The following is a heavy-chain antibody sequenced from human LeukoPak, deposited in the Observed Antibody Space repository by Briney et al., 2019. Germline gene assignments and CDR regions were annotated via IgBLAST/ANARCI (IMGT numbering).Heavy chain of an antibody. CDR1: GYTFTDYY. J-gene: IGHJ5*02. Sequence: ASVKVSCKASGYTFTDYYIHWVRQAPGQGLEWMGRINPNSGGTNYAQRFQGRVTVTRDTSISTAYMELSTLRSDDAAVYYCARDKRSTAGNWFDPWGQGTLVPVSS. CDR3: ARDKRSTAGNWFDP. CDR2: INPNSGGT. V-gene: IGHV1-2*06. D-gene: IGHD1-14*01.